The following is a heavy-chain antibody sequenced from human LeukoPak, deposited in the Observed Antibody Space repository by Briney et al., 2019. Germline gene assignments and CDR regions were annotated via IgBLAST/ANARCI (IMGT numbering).Heavy chain of an antibody. J-gene: IGHJ4*02. CDR2: IYYSGST. Sequence: PSETLSLTCTVSGGSISSGDYYWSWIRQPPGKGLEWIGYIYYSGSTNYNPSLKSRVTISVDTSKNQFSLKLSSVTAADTAVYYCARGMTAAAGTGVDYWGQGTLVTVSS. D-gene: IGHD6-13*01. CDR3: ARGMTAAAGTGVDY. V-gene: IGHV4-61*08. CDR1: GGSISSGDYY.